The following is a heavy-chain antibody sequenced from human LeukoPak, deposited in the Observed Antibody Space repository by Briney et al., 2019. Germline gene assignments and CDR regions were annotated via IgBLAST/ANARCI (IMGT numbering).Heavy chain of an antibody. J-gene: IGHJ4*02. D-gene: IGHD2-21*01. V-gene: IGHV3-23*01. CDR3: AKARSGDCPSTLDH. CDR2: IGAPGGGA. CDR1: KFTFNNYA. Sequence: GGSLRLSCAASKFTFNNYAMAWVRQAPGKGLECVSTIGAPGGGAFYADSVKGRFAISRDDSNNTLYLQMSSLRDEDTALYYCAKARSGDCPSTLDHWGQGALVTGSS.